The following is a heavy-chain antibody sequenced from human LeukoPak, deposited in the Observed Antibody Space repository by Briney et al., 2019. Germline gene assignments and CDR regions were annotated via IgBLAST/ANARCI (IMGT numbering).Heavy chain of an antibody. V-gene: IGHV1-46*01. Sequence: ASVKVSCKASGYTFTSYYMHWVRQAPRQGLEWMGIINPSGGSTSYAQKFQGRVTMTRDMSTSTAYMDLRSLRSDDTAVYYCARDLRYSSGWSASGMDVWGKGTTVTISS. CDR2: INPSGGST. D-gene: IGHD6-19*01. CDR3: ARDLRYSSGWSASGMDV. CDR1: GYTFTSYY. J-gene: IGHJ6*03.